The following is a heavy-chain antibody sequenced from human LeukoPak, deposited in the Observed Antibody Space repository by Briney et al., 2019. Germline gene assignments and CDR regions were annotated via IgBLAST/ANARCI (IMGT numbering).Heavy chain of an antibody. CDR1: GGXXSXXX. V-gene: IGHV4-34*01. CDR3: ASADSSGYYSVAY. D-gene: IGHD3-22*01. CDR2: INHTGST. J-gene: IGHJ4*02. Sequence: SETLSLTCAVYGGXXSXXXXXXIXXXPXKXXEXIGEINHTGSTNYNPSLKSRVTISVDTSKNQFSLKLSSVTAADTAVYYCASADSSGYYSVAYWGQGTLVTVSS.